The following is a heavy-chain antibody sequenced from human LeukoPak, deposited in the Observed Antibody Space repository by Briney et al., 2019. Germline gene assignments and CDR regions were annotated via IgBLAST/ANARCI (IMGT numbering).Heavy chain of an antibody. CDR1: GFTFSNYY. D-gene: IGHD6-13*01. Sequence: GGSLRLSCAASGFTFSNYYMSWIRQAPGKGLEWVSYISSSGSTIYYADSVKGRFTISRDNAKNSLYLQMNSLRAEDTAVYYCARVPPAGTHPDYWGQGTLVTVSS. CDR2: ISSSGSTI. J-gene: IGHJ4*02. CDR3: ARVPPAGTHPDY. V-gene: IGHV3-11*04.